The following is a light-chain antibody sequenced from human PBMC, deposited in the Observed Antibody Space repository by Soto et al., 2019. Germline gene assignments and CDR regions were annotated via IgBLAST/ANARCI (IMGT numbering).Light chain of an antibody. CDR1: QSVSSY. J-gene: IGKJ4*01. Sequence: EIVLTQSPATLSLSPGERATLSCRASQSVSSYLAWYQQKPGQAPRLLIYDASNRATGIPARFSGSGSGTTFTLPISSLEPEDVAVYYCQQRSNWPPLTFGGGTKVEIK. CDR2: DAS. V-gene: IGKV3-11*01. CDR3: QQRSNWPPLT.